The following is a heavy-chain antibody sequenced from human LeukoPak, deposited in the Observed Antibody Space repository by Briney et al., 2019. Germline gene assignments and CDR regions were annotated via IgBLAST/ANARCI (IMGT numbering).Heavy chain of an antibody. CDR1: EFTFSSYS. CDR3: ARSRGNSGSYPLDY. J-gene: IGHJ4*02. V-gene: IGHV3-48*01. Sequence: GGSLRLSCEASEFTFSSYSMNWVRQAPGKGLEWVSYISSSSSTIYYAESVKGRFTISIDNAKNSLYLQMNSLRVEDTAVYYCARSRGNSGSYPLDYWGQGTLVTVSS. D-gene: IGHD1-26*01. CDR2: ISSSSSTI.